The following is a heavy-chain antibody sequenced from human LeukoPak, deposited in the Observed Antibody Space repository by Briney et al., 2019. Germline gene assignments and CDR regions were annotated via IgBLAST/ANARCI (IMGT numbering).Heavy chain of an antibody. D-gene: IGHD6-13*01. Sequence: SQTRSLTCTVSGGSISSGSYYWSWIRQPAGKGLEWIGRIYTSGSTNYNPSLKSRVTISVDTSKNQFSLKLSSVTAADTAVYYCARDYWQQLGVFDYWGQGTLVTVSS. V-gene: IGHV4-61*02. CDR1: GGSISSGSYY. CDR3: ARDYWQQLGVFDY. J-gene: IGHJ4*02. CDR2: IYTSGST.